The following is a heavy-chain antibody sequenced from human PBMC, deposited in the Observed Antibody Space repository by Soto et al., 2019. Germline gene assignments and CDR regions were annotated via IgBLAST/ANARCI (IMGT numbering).Heavy chain of an antibody. D-gene: IGHD6-19*01. CDR3: ARDNSYGNSGAKGWYFVL. CDR2: INPSGDST. V-gene: IGHV1-46*01. CDR1: GYTITRHW. Sequence: ASVKVSCKASGYTITRHWMHWVRQAPGQGLEWMAVINPSGDSTIYAQKFQGRVTVTRDTSTSTVYMELSSLRSEDTAVYYCARDNSYGNSGAKGWYFVLWGRGILVAVS. J-gene: IGHJ2*01.